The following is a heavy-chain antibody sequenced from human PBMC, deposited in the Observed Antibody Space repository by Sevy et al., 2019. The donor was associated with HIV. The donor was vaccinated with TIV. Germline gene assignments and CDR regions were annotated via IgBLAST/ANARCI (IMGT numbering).Heavy chain of an antibody. D-gene: IGHD5-18*01. CDR3: ARHGDGYGYHALLDYYYGMDV. CDR1: GFTFDDYG. V-gene: IGHV3-20*04. Sequence: GGSLRLSCAASGFTFDDYGMSWVRQAPGKGLEWVSGINWNGGSTGYADSVKGRFPISRDNAKNSLYLQVTSMRAEDTALYYCARHGDGYGYHALLDYYYGMDVWGQGTTVTVSS. CDR2: INWNGGST. J-gene: IGHJ6*02.